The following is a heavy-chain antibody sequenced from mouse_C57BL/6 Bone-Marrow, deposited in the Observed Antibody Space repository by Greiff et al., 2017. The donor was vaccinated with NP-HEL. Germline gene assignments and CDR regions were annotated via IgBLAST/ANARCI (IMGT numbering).Heavy chain of an antibody. V-gene: IGHV7-3*01. Sequence: EVMLVESGGGLVQPGGSLSLSSAASGFTFTDYYMSWVRQPPGKALEWLVFIRNKANGYTTEYIASVKGRFTISRDNSQSILYLQMNALRAEDSATYYCARSIYYDYADDPFYAMDYWGQGTSVTVSS. CDR1: GFTFTDYY. D-gene: IGHD2-4*01. CDR2: IRNKANGYTT. CDR3: ARSIYYDYADDPFYAMDY. J-gene: IGHJ4*01.